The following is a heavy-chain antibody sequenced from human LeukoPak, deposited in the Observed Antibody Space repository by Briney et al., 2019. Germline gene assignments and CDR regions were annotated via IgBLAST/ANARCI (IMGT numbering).Heavy chain of an antibody. Sequence: GGSLRLSCAASGFTFRSHWMHWVRQAPGKGLIWASRIDGDESATYYGDSVKGRFTISRDNSKNTLYLQMNSLRAEDTAVYYCAKTPQRFLEWLLSDYWGQGTLVTVSS. CDR1: GFTFRSHW. J-gene: IGHJ4*02. V-gene: IGHV3-74*01. CDR3: AKTPQRFLEWLLSDY. D-gene: IGHD3-3*01. CDR2: IDGDESAT.